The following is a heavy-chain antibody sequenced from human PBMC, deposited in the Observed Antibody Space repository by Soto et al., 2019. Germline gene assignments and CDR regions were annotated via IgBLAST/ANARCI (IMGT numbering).Heavy chain of an antibody. CDR3: TRNGDCVWSMDV. D-gene: IGHD2-21*02. V-gene: IGHV3-73*01. J-gene: IGHJ6*02. CDR2: IRTKANSYAT. CDR1: EFTFSDSG. Sequence: EVQLVESGGGLVQPGGSLKLSCAASEFTFSDSGMHWVRQASGKGLEWVGGIRTKANSYATDYAASVKGRFTISRDDSKNTSYQQMNSLKTEDTAVYYCTRNGDCVWSMDVWGQGTTVTVSS.